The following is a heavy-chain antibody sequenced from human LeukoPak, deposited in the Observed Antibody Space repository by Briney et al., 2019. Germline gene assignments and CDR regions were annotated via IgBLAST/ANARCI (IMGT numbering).Heavy chain of an antibody. CDR3: ARAQYYDFWTGSSYYFDY. CDR1: GGSISSYY. V-gene: IGHV4-59*01. J-gene: IGHJ4*02. D-gene: IGHD3-3*01. Sequence: SETLSVICTVSGGSISSYYWSWIRRPPGKGLEWIGYIYYSGSTNYNPSLKSRVTISVDTSKNQFSLKLSSVTAADTAVYYCARAQYYDFWTGSSYYFDYWGQGTLVTVSS. CDR2: IYYSGST.